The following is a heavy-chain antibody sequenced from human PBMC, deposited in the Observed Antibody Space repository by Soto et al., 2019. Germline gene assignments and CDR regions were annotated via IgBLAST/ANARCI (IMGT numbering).Heavy chain of an antibody. CDR1: GYTFTSYD. CDR2: MNPNSGNT. Sequence: PSVKVSCKASGYTFTSYDINWVRQATGQGLEWMGWMNPNSGNTGYAQKFQGRVTMTRNTSISTAYMELSSLRSEDTAVYYCARARPGYCSSTSCRNWFDPWGQGTLVTVSS. CDR3: ARARPGYCSSTSCRNWFDP. J-gene: IGHJ5*02. D-gene: IGHD2-2*01. V-gene: IGHV1-8*01.